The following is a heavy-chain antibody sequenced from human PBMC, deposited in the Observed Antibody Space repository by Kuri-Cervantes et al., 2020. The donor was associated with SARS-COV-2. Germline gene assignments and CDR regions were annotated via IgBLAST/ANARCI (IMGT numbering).Heavy chain of an antibody. CDR1: GGTFSSYA. CDR3: ARGAARPSYYYYYGMDV. D-gene: IGHD6-6*01. CDR2: IIPIFGTA. Sequence: SVKVSCKASGGTFSSYAISWVRQAPGQGLEWMGGIIPIFGTANYAQKFQGRVTITADESTSTAYMELSSLRSEDTAVYYCARGAARPSYYYYYGMDVWGQGTTVTVSS. V-gene: IGHV1-69*13. J-gene: IGHJ6*02.